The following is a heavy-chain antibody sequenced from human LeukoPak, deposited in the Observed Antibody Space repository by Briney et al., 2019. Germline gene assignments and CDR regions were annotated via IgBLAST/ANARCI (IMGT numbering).Heavy chain of an antibody. CDR2: ISSSGDTI. J-gene: IGHJ4*02. V-gene: IGHV3-11*04. CDR3: AIGTDYGSGRGFDY. CDR1: AFTFSDHY. D-gene: IGHD3-10*01. Sequence: LRLSCAASAFTFSDHYMSWIRQAPGKGLEWLSYISSSGDTIYYADSVKGRFTISRDNAKNSLYLQMNSLRADDTAVYYCAIGTDYGSGRGFDYWGQGTLVTVSS.